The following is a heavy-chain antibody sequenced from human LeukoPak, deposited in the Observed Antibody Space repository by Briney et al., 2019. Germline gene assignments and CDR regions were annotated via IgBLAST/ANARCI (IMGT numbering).Heavy chain of an antibody. D-gene: IGHD1-26*01. V-gene: IGHV3-30*18. J-gene: IGHJ4*02. Sequence: GRSLRLSCAASGFTFSSYGMHWVRQAPGKGLEWVAVISYDGSNKYYADSVKGRFTISRDNSKNTLYLQMNSLRAEDTAVCYCAKAGTELVVSFDYWGQGTLVTVSS. CDR1: GFTFSSYG. CDR2: ISYDGSNK. CDR3: AKAGTELVVSFDY.